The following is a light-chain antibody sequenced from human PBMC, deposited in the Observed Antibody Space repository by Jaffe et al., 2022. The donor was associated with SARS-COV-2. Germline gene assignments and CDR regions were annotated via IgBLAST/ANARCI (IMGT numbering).Light chain of an antibody. CDR1: QSISNF. V-gene: IGKV3-11*01. Sequence: IVLTQSPATLSLSPGERATLSCRASQSISNFLAWYQQKPGQAPRLLIYEISNRAAGVPDRFGGSGSGTDFTLTIDSLEPEDFAVYYCQQRERWSPKYTFGQGTKLEIK. CDR3: QQRERWSPKYT. J-gene: IGKJ2*01. CDR2: EIS.